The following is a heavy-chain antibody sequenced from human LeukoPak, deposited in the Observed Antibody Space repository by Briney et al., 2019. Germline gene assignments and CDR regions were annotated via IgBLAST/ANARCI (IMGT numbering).Heavy chain of an antibody. Sequence: GASVKVSCKASGYTFTSYDINWVRQATGQGLEWMGWMNPNSGNTGYAQKFQGRVTITRNTSVSTAYMELSSLRSEDTAVYYCARVQLWTDAFDIWGQGTMVTVSS. CDR3: ARVQLWTDAFDI. CDR2: MNPNSGNT. CDR1: GYTFTSYD. V-gene: IGHV1-8*03. J-gene: IGHJ3*02. D-gene: IGHD5-18*01.